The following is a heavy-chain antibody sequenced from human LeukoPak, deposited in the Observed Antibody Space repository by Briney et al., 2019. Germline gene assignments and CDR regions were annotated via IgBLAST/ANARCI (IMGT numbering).Heavy chain of an antibody. D-gene: IGHD1-1*01. CDR1: GDSISNGGYF. CDR3: VRGLPGARIPYHFDS. CDR2: IYYTGST. V-gene: IGHV4-31*03. J-gene: IGHJ4*02. Sequence: SQTLSLTCTVSGDSISNGGYFWSWIRQHPGKGLEWIGYIYYTGSTTYNPSLQSRVTISVDTSKNNFSLRLNPVTAADTAVYFCVRGLPGARIPYHFDSWGQGTLVAVSS.